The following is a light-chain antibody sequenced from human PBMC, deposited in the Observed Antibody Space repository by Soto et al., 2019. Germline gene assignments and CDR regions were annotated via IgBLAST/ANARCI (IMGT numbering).Light chain of an antibody. V-gene: IGKV3-15*01. CDR2: GAS. J-gene: IGKJ4*01. Sequence: EMAMTQSPDTLCVSPGARAALSGRASQSVSSNLAWYQQKPGQAPSLLIYGASTRATGTPARFSGSGSGTEFTLTISSLQSEDFAVYYCQQYIRWPLTFGGGTKVDI. CDR1: QSVSSN. CDR3: QQYIRWPLT.